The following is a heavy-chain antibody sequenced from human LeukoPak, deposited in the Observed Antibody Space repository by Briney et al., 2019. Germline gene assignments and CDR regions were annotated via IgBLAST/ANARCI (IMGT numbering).Heavy chain of an antibody. CDR1: GSSFTSYW. J-gene: IGHJ1*01. CDR3: ARQGYCTNGVCYPPSPFQH. V-gene: IGHV5-51*01. D-gene: IGHD2-8*01. CDR2: INPGDSDT. Sequence: GASLQISCKGSGSSFTSYWIGWVRPMPGKGLEWMGIINPGDSDTRYSPSFQGQVTTSADKSISTAYLQWSSLKASDTAMYYCARQGYCTNGVCYPPSPFQHWGQGTLVTGSS.